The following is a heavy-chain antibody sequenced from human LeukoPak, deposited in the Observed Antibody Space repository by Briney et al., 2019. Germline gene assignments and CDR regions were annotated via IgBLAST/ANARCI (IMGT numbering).Heavy chain of an antibody. CDR1: GYTFTNYG. CDR3: ASEWDYGGNSANWFDP. D-gene: IGHD4-23*01. Sequence: AASVKVSCKASGYTFTNYGISWVRQATGQGLEWMGRIIPILGIANYAQKFQGRVTITADKSTSTAYMELSSLRSEDTAVYYCASEWDYGGNSANWFDPWGQGTLVTVSS. CDR2: IIPILGIA. J-gene: IGHJ5*02. V-gene: IGHV1-69*04.